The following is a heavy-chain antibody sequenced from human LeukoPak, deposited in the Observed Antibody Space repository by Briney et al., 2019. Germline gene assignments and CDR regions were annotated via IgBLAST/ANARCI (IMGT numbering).Heavy chain of an antibody. J-gene: IGHJ4*02. Sequence: SETLSLTCTVSGVSISSGGYYWSWIRQHPGKGLEWIGYIYYSGSTYYNPSLKSRVTISVDTSKNQFSLKLSSVTAADTAVYYCAREPIAARTFDYWGQGTLVTVSS. CDR3: AREPIAARTFDY. CDR1: GVSISSGGYY. CDR2: IYYSGST. V-gene: IGHV4-31*03. D-gene: IGHD6-6*01.